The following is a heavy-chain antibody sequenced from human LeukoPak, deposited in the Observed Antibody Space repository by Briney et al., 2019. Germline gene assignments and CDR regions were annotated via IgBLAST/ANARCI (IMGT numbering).Heavy chain of an antibody. Sequence: GRSLRLSCAASGFTFDDYAMHWVRQAPGKGLEWVSGISWNSGSIGYADSVKGRFTISRDNAQNSLYLQMNTLRAEDTALYYCAKELTGDFDYWGQGNLVTVSS. CDR3: AKELTGDFDY. J-gene: IGHJ4*02. CDR1: GFTFDDYA. D-gene: IGHD7-27*01. V-gene: IGHV3-9*01. CDR2: ISWNSGSI.